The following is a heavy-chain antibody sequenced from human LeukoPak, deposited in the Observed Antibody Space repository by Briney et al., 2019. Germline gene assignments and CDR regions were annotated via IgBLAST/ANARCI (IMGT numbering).Heavy chain of an antibody. Sequence: SETLSLTCTVSGGSISSYYWSWIRQPPGKGLEWIGYIYHSGSTYYNPSLKSRVTISVDRSKNQFSLKLSSVTAADTAVYYCARGYSYGVDYAFDIWGQGTMVTVSS. J-gene: IGHJ3*02. V-gene: IGHV4-59*12. CDR3: ARGYSYGVDYAFDI. CDR2: IYHSGST. CDR1: GGSISSYY. D-gene: IGHD5-18*01.